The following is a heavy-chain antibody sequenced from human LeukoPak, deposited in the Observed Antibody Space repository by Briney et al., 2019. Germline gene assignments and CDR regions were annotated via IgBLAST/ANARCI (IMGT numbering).Heavy chain of an antibody. V-gene: IGHV3-9*01. Sequence: GGSLRLSCAASGFTFDDYAMHWVRQAPGKGLEWVSGISWNSDMIGYADSVKGRFTISRDNAKNSLYLQMNSLRAEDTALYYCARYSGSYVYYYYMDVWGKGTTVTVSS. J-gene: IGHJ6*03. CDR1: GFTFDDYA. CDR2: ISWNSDMI. D-gene: IGHD1-26*01. CDR3: ARYSGSYVYYYYMDV.